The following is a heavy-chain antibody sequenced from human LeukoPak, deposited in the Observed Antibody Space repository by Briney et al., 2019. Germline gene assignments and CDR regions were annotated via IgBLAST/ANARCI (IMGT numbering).Heavy chain of an antibody. CDR1: GFTFSSYA. J-gene: IGHJ6*02. CDR3: ARAAEYCSGGSCYSRYGMDV. V-gene: IGHV3-23*01. CDR2: ISGSGGST. Sequence: GGSLRLSCAASGFTFSSYAMSWVRQAPGKGLEWVSAISGSGGSTYYADSVKGRFTISRDNSKNTLYLQLNSLRAEDTAVYYCARAAEYCSGGSCYSRYGMDVWAKGPRSPSP. D-gene: IGHD2-15*01.